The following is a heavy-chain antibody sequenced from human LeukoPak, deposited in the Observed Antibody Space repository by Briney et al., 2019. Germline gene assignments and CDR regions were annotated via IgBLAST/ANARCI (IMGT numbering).Heavy chain of an antibody. CDR2: INPNSGGT. J-gene: IGHJ4*02. CDR3: ARDPEYYYDSSGYLV. V-gene: IGHV1-2*02. Sequence: ASVKVSCKASGYTFTGYYMHWVRQAPGQGLEWMGWINPNSGGTNYAQEFQGRVTMTRDTSISTAYMELSRLRSDDTAVYYCARDPEYYYDSSGYLVWGQGTLVTVSS. D-gene: IGHD3-22*01. CDR1: GYTFTGYY.